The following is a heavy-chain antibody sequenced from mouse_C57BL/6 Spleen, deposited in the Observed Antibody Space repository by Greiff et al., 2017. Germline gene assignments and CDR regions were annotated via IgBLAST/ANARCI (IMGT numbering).Heavy chain of an antibody. J-gene: IGHJ2*01. V-gene: IGHV1-15*01. CDR1: GYTFTDYE. CDR2: IDPETGGT. D-gene: IGHD1-1*01. CDR3: TRGCTTVVGREYFDD. Sequence: QVQLQQSGAELVRPGASVTLSCKASGYTFTDYEMHWVKQTPVHGLEWIGAIDPETGGTAYNQKFKGKAILTADKSASTAYMELRSLTSEDSAVYYCTRGCTTVVGREYFDDWGQGTTLTVSS.